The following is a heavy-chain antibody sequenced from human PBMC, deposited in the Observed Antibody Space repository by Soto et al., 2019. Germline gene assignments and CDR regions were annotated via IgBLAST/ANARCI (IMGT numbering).Heavy chain of an antibody. V-gene: IGHV1-3*01. J-gene: IGHJ4*02. D-gene: IGHD3-3*01. CDR2: INAGNGNT. Sequence: APVKVSCQASGYTFTSYAMHWVRQAPGQRLEWMGWINAGNGNTKYSQKFQGRVTITRDTSASTAYMELSSLRSEDTAVYYCARALRFLEWFYWGQGTLVTSPQ. CDR1: GYTFTSYA. CDR3: ARALRFLEWFY.